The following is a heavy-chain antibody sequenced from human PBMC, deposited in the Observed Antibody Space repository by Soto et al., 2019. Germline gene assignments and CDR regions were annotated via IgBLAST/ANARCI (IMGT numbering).Heavy chain of an antibody. D-gene: IGHD6-6*01. J-gene: IGHJ6*03. V-gene: IGHV4-59*08. CDR3: AGFGVSDSSSSADYYYYMDV. CDR2: IYYSGST. Sequence: SETLSLTCTVSGGSISSYYWSWIRQPPGKGLDWIGYIYYSGSTNYNPSLKSRVTISVDTSKNQFSLKLSSVTAADTAVYYCAGFGVSDSSSSADYYYYMDVWGKGTTVTVS. CDR1: GGSISSYY.